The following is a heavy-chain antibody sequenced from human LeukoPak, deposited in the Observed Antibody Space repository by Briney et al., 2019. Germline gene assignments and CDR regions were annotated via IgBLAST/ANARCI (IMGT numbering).Heavy chain of an antibody. CDR3: AKVFSRGYYDSSGYYYKDY. J-gene: IGHJ4*02. CDR1: GFTFSSCA. V-gene: IGHV3-23*01. Sequence: GGSLRLSCAASGFTFSSCAMSWVRQAPGKGLEWVSAISGSGGSTYYADSVKGRFTISRDNSKNTLYLQMNSLRAEDTAVYYCAKVFSRGYYDSSGYYYKDYWGQGTLVTVSS. D-gene: IGHD3-22*01. CDR2: ISGSGGST.